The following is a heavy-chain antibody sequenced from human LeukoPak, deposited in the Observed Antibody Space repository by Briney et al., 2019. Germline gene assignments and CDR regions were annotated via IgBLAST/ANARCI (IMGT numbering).Heavy chain of an antibody. J-gene: IGHJ5*02. D-gene: IGHD6-19*01. V-gene: IGHV3-7*01. CDR3: ARVWLVYWFDP. Sequence: PGGSLRLSCAASGFTFSSYWMSWVRQAPGKGLEWVANIKQDGSEKYYVDSVKGRFTISRDNAKNSLYLQMDSLRAEDTAVYYCARVWLVYWFDPWGQGTLVTVSS. CDR1: GFTFSSYW. CDR2: IKQDGSEK.